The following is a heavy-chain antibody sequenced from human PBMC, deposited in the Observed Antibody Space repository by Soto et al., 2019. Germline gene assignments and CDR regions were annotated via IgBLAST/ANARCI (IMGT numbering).Heavy chain of an antibody. Sequence: SETLSLTCTVSGGFISGYYWSWIRQPPGKGLEWIGYMYNTGSTVYNPSFKSRVTISVDTSKNQFSLRLNSVTAADTAVYYCARDLWGYCGTDCYPLDVWGQGTTVTVSS. CDR1: GGFISGYY. D-gene: IGHD2-21*02. V-gene: IGHV4-59*01. J-gene: IGHJ6*02. CDR2: MYNTGST. CDR3: ARDLWGYCGTDCYPLDV.